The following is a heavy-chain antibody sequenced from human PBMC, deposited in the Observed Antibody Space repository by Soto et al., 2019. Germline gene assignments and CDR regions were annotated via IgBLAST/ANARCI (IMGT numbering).Heavy chain of an antibody. D-gene: IGHD2-2*01. CDR2: VYWDDDK. CDR1: GFSLNTRDVG. V-gene: IGHV2-5*02. Sequence: QITLNESGPALVKPTQTLTLTCTFSGFSLNTRDVGVGWIRQPPGKALEWLGVVYWDDDKTYSPSLKSSLTITKDTPQNQVALRMRQMLPVDQAAGQCVTCRESVASSWGQGTLVTV. CDR3: VTCRESVASS. J-gene: IGHJ5*02.